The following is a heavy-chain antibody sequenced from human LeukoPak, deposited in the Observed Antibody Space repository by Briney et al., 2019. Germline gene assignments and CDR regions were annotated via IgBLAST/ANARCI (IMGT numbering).Heavy chain of an antibody. CDR2: IYYRGAT. CDR1: NGSISSSNYY. V-gene: IGHV4-39*01. D-gene: IGHD3-16*01. J-gene: IGHJ4*02. Sequence: SETLSLTCTVSNGSISSSNYYWGWIRQPPGKGLEWIGSIYYRGATFYKPSLKSRVTISVDTSKNQFSLKLSSVTAADTAVYYCARAPTYYDYVWGSWIIGFDYWGQGTLVTVSS. CDR3: ARAPTYYDYVWGSWIIGFDY.